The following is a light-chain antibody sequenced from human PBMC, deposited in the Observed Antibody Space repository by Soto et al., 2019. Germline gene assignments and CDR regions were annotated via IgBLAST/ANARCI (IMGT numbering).Light chain of an antibody. J-gene: IGLJ7*01. CDR1: SSDVGSYNL. Sequence: QSALTQPASVSGSPGQSITISCTGTSSDVGSYNLVSWYQQHPTKAPKLMIYEVSERPSGVSNRFSGSKSDNTASLTISGLQAEHEADYYCCSYAGSSTLAVFGGGTQLTVL. CDR2: EVS. V-gene: IGLV2-23*02. CDR3: CSYAGSSTLAV.